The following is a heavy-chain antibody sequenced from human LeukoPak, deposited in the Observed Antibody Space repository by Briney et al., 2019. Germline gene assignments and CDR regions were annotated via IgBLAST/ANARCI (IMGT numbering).Heavy chain of an antibody. CDR1: GGSISSYY. V-gene: IGHV4-59*08. CDR3: ARLIHYYDSSGYDD. Sequence: SETLSLTCTVSGGSISSYYWSWIRQPPGKGLEWIGYIYYSGSTNYNPSLKSRVTISVDTSKNQFSLKLSSVTAADTAVYYCARLIHYYDSSGYDDWGQGTLVTVSS. CDR2: IYYSGST. J-gene: IGHJ4*02. D-gene: IGHD3-22*01.